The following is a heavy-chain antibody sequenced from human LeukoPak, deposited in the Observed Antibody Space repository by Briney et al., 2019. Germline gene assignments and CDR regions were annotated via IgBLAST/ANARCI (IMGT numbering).Heavy chain of an antibody. CDR2: ISYDGSNK. CDR1: GFTFSSYA. CDR3: AKDRNNLEWLSNYFDY. J-gene: IGHJ4*02. V-gene: IGHV3-30-3*01. Sequence: GRSLRLSCAASGFTFSSYAMHWVRQAPGKGLEWVAVISYDGSNKYYADSVKGRFTISRDNSKNTLYLQMNSLRAEDTAVYYCAKDRNNLEWLSNYFDYWGQGTLVTVSS. D-gene: IGHD3-3*01.